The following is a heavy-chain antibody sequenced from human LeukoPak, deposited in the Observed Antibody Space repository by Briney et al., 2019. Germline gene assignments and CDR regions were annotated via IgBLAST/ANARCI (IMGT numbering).Heavy chain of an antibody. J-gene: IGHJ4*02. D-gene: IGHD5-18*01. Sequence: GGSLRLSCAASGFTFSSYAMSWVRQAPGKGLEWVSAISGSGGSTYYADSVKGRFTISRDNAKNSLYLQMNSLRAEDTAVYYCARDTDTAIFDYWGQGTLVTVSS. CDR3: ARDTDTAIFDY. CDR2: ISGSGGST. V-gene: IGHV3-23*01. CDR1: GFTFSSYA.